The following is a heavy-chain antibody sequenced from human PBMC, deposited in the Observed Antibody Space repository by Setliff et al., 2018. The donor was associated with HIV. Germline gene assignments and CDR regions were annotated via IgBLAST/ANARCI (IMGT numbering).Heavy chain of an antibody. CDR3: ARVFMNLPDY. J-gene: IGHJ4*02. D-gene: IGHD3-16*01. CDR2: ISSSGDSV. CDR1: GFPFSNYC. Sequence: GGSLRLSCAASGFPFSNYCMNWVRQAPGEGLQWLSYISSSGDSVYGDSMKGRITISRDKANNSLYLQIHSLTPEDTAVYYCARVFMNLPDYWGQGTLVTVSS. V-gene: IGHV3-48*01.